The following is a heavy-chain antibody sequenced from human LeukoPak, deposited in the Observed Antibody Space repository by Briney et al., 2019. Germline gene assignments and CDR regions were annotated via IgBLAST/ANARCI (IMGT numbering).Heavy chain of an antibody. CDR2: IYHSGST. CDR3: ARVEYSSGPYYFDY. V-gene: IGHV4-59*12. Sequence: PSETLSLTCIVSGGSISSYYWSWIRQPPGKGLEWIGYIYHSGSTYYNPSLKSRVTISVDRSKNQFSLELSSVTAADTAVYYCARVEYSSGPYYFDYWGQGTLVTVSS. J-gene: IGHJ4*02. CDR1: GGSISSYY. D-gene: IGHD6-19*01.